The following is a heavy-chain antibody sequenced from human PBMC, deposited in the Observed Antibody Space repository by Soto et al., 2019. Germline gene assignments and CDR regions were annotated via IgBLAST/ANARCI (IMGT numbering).Heavy chain of an antibody. CDR2: IGTGGDT. J-gene: IGHJ2*01. CDR3: ARAVGARPSWHFDL. V-gene: IGHV3-13*01. CDR1: GFTFSRYD. Sequence: EVQLVESGGGLVQPGGSLRLSCAASGFTFSRYDMHWVRQTTGKGLEWVSAIGTGGDTYYPGSVKGRFTISRENAKNSLYLQMNRLRAGDTAVYSCARAVGARPSWHFDLWGRGTLFTVSS. D-gene: IGHD1-26*01.